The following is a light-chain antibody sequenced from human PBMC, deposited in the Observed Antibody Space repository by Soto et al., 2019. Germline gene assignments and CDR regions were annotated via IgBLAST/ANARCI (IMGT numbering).Light chain of an antibody. V-gene: IGKV3-20*01. Sequence: EIVLTQSPGTLSLSPGEGATLSCSASQSVSSSYIAWYQQRPGQTPSLLIYGASTRATGIPDRFSGSGSGTHFTLTISRLEPGDFAVYYCQQYSNWPLTFGGGTKVDI. CDR3: QQYSNWPLT. J-gene: IGKJ4*01. CDR1: QSVSSSY. CDR2: GAS.